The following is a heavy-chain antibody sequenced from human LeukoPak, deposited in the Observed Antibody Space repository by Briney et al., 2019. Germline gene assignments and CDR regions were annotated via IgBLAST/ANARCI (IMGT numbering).Heavy chain of an antibody. J-gene: IGHJ4*02. CDR2: ISGSGGST. Sequence: GGSLRLSCAASGFTFSSYSMNWVRQAPGKGLEWVSAISGSGGSTYYADSVKGRFTISRDNSKNTLYLQMNSLRAEDTAVYYCANSKSPYYYDSSGYYPFDYWGQGTLVTVSS. CDR1: GFTFSSYS. D-gene: IGHD3-22*01. CDR3: ANSKSPYYYDSSGYYPFDY. V-gene: IGHV3-23*01.